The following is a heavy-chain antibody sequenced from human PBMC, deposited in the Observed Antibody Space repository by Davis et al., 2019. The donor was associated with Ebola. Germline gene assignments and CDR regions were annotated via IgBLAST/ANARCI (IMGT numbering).Heavy chain of an antibody. J-gene: IGHJ4*02. V-gene: IGHV1-46*01. Sequence: AASVKVSCKASGYTFTSYYMHWVRQAPGQGLEWMGIINPSGGSTSYAQKFQGRVTMTRDTSTSTVYMELSSLRSEDTAVYYCEREPRDNRDGYNYLFDYWGQGTLVTVSS. CDR3: EREPRDNRDGYNYLFDY. CDR2: INPSGGST. D-gene: IGHD5-24*01. CDR1: GYTFTSYY.